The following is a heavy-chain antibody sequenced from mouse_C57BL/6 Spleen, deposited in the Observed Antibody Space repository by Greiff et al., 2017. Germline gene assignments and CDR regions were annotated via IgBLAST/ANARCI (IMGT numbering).Heavy chain of an antibody. CDR2: IYPGDGDT. Sequence: VQVVESGPELVKPGASVKISCKASGYAFSSSWMNWVKQRPGKGLEWIGRIYPGDGDTNYNGKFKGKATLTADKSSSTAYMQLSSLTSEDSAVYFCARDYGSSLYYWGQGTTLTVSS. CDR3: ARDYGSSLYY. CDR1: GYAFSSSW. J-gene: IGHJ2*01. V-gene: IGHV1-82*01. D-gene: IGHD1-1*01.